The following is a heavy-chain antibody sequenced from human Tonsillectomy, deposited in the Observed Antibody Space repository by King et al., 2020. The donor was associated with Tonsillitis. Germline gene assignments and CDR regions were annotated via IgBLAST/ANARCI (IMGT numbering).Heavy chain of an antibody. Sequence: VQLVESGGGVVQPVRSLRLSCAAAGVTCSKYGNQRVRLGPGKGLEWGGAVSYVGTNIYFADSVKGRITISSDNSKNTLSLQMNSLRAEDTAVYYCAKMGDFWSGYSDYWGQGTQVTVSS. J-gene: IGHJ4*02. CDR1: GVTCSKYG. CDR3: AKMGDFWSGYSDY. CDR2: VSYVGTNI. D-gene: IGHD3-3*01. V-gene: IGHV3-30*18.